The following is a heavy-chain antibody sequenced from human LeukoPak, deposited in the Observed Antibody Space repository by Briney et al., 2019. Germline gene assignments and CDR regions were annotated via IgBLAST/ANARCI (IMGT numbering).Heavy chain of an antibody. CDR1: GGTFNSYT. J-gene: IGHJ4*02. V-gene: IGHV1-69*13. CDR3: AGPTIAYYDSFGYYRDFHY. Sequence: GASVKVSCKTSGGTFNSYTINWVRQAPGQGLEWMGGFIPIHGTANYPQKFQGRVMITADESTSTAYMELSSLRSEDTAVYYCAGPTIAYYDSFGYYRDFHYWGQGTLVTVSS. D-gene: IGHD3-22*01. CDR2: FIPIHGTA.